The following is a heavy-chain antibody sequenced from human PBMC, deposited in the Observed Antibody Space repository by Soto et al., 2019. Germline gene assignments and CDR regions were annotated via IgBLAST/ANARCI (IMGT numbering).Heavy chain of an antibody. J-gene: IGHJ6*02. Sequence: GGSLRLSCAASGFTFSGHAMTWVRQAPGKGLEWVSAFSGSGGSTYYADSVKGRFTMSRDNSKNTLYLQMNSLRAEDTAVYYCAIARYGSGLYYYGMDVWGQGTTVTVSS. D-gene: IGHD3-10*01. CDR1: GFTFSGHA. V-gene: IGHV3-23*01. CDR3: AIARYGSGLYYYGMDV. CDR2: FSGSGGST.